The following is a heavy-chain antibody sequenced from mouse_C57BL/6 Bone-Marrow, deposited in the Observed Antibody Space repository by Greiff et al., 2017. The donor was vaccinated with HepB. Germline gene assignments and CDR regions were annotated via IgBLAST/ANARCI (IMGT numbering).Heavy chain of an antibody. Sequence: QVQLQQPGAELVKPGASVKMSCKASGYTFTSYWITWVKQRPGQGLEWIGDIYPGSGSTNYNEKFKSKATLTVETSSSTAYMQLSSLTSEDSAVYYCARWGGKYWGQGTTLTVSS. CDR2: IYPGSGST. V-gene: IGHV1-55*01. J-gene: IGHJ2*01. CDR1: GYTFTSYW. CDR3: ARWGGKY.